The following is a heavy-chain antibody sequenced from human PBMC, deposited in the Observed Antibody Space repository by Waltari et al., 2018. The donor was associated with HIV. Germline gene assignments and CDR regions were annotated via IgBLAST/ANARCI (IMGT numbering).Heavy chain of an antibody. J-gene: IGHJ4*02. V-gene: IGHV1-8*02. CDR3: ARGRMEYYGSGSYFDY. D-gene: IGHD3-10*01. CDR2: MNPKTVNT. CDR1: GYTFNDYD. Sequence: QVQLIQSGSEVKKPGASVKVSCRASGYTFNDYDINWLRQAPGQGVEWLGWMNPKTVNTGFPKKFQGRLIMIRDTSTTTAFLEVSDLRFEDTAIYFCARGRMEYYGSGSYFDYWGQGTPVIVS.